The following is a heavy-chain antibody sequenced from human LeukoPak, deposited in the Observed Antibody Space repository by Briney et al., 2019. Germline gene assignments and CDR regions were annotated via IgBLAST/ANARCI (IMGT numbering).Heavy chain of an antibody. V-gene: IGHV3-30-3*01. CDR1: GFTFSSYA. J-gene: IGHJ6*02. D-gene: IGHD3-22*01. CDR3: ARTLVVVMYYGMDV. CDR2: ISYDGSNK. Sequence: GGSLRLSCAASGFTFSSYAMHWVRQAPGKGLEWMAVISYDGSNKYYADSVKGRFTISRDNSKNTLYLQMNSLRAEDTAVYYCARTLVVVMYYGMDVWGQGTTVTVSS.